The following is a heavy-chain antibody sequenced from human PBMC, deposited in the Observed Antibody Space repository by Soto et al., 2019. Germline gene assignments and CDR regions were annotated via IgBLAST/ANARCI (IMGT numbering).Heavy chain of an antibody. CDR1: GLNFSKHA. CDR2: ISGSGGGA. D-gene: IGHD3-3*01. CDR3: ASDFRAGGLIVHDY. J-gene: IGHJ4*02. Sequence: EVQLLESGGDLVQPGVSLRLSCAASGLNFSKHAMGWVRQAPGKGLEWVSGISGSGGGAKYADSVKGRFTISRDYSRNILYLQMSSLRVEDTAVYYCASDFRAGGLIVHDYWGQGTLVTVSS. V-gene: IGHV3-23*01.